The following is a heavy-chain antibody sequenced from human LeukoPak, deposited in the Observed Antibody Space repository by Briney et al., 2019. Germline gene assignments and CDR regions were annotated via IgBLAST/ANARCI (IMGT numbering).Heavy chain of an antibody. CDR1: GFTFSSYG. J-gene: IGHJ4*02. V-gene: IGHV3-30*02. CDR2: IRYDGSNK. D-gene: IGHD3-22*01. CDR3: AKGGRYLYYYDSSGYFDY. Sequence: PGGSLRLSCAASGFTFSSYGMHWVRQAPGKGLEWVAFIRYDGSNKYYADSVKSRFTISRDNSKNTLYLQMNSLRAEDTAVYYCAKGGRYLYYYDSSGYFDYWGQGTLVTVSS.